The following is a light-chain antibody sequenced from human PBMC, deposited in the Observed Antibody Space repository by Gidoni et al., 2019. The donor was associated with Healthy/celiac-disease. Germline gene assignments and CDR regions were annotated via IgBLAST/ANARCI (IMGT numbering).Light chain of an antibody. CDR3: QQYGSSPYT. J-gene: IGKJ2*01. CDR1: LSVSSSY. CDR2: GAS. Sequence: EIVLTQSPGTLSLSPGERATLSCRASLSVSSSYLAWYQQKPGQAPRLLIYGASSRATGIPDMFSGSESGTDFTLTISRLEPEDFAVYYCQQYGSSPYTFGQGTKLEIK. V-gene: IGKV3-20*01.